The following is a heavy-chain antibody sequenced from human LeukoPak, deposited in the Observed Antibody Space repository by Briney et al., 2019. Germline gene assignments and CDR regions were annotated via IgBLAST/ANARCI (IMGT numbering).Heavy chain of an antibody. CDR1: VDTTIAGFY. CDR2: IYHSGST. CDR3: VICLKDYFNHYYYYTGV. D-gene: IGHD2/OR15-2a*01. J-gene: IGHJ6*03. Sequence: SETLSLTCALSVDTTIAGFYWAGIRQPPGRGLEWIGIIYHSGSTYYYPSLKSRVTVSVDTSMNQFSLKLSSVTAADTAVYYCVICLKDYFNHYYYYTGVLGKGTTVTVSS. V-gene: IGHV4-38-2*01.